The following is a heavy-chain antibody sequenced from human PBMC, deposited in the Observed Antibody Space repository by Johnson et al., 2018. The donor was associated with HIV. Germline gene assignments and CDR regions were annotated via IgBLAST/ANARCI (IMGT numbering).Heavy chain of an antibody. V-gene: IGHV3-66*01. CDR1: GFTVSSNY. Sequence: VQLVESGGGLVQPGGSLRLSCAASGFTVSSNYMSWVRQAPGKGLEWVSVIYSGGSTDYADSVKGRFTISRDNSTNTLNLEMDGLKDEDTGLYYCVKDRGSPGVPAALDVWGQGTKVIVSS. D-gene: IGHD1-26*01. CDR2: IYSGGST. CDR3: VKDRGSPGVPAALDV. J-gene: IGHJ3*01.